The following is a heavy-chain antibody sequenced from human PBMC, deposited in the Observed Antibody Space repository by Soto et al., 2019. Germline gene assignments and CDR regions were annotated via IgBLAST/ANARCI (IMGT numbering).Heavy chain of an antibody. V-gene: IGHV3-33*01. CDR2: IWYDGSNK. J-gene: IGHJ4*02. D-gene: IGHD3-10*01. Sequence: GGSLRLSCAASGFTFSSYGMHWVRQAPGKGLEWVAVIWYDGSNKYYADSVKGRFTITRDNSKNTLYMQMNSLRAGDTSVYNCARYVLTGARRWENGLLSPLIDYWGQGTLVTVSS. CDR3: ARYVLTGARRWENGLLSPLIDY. CDR1: GFTFSSYG.